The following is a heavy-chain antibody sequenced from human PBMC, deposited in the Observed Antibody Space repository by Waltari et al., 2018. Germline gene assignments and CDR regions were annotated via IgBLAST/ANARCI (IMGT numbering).Heavy chain of an antibody. D-gene: IGHD5-18*01. Sequence: QVQLVESGGGLVKPGGSLRLSCAASGFTFSDYYMNWIRQAPGKGLEWVSYISRSASIIKYADSVKGRFTISRDNAKNSLYLQMNSPRAEDTAVYYCRRGYSYNNRDYWGQGTLVTVSS. V-gene: IGHV3-11*01. CDR1: GFTFSDYY. J-gene: IGHJ4*02. CDR3: RRGYSYNNRDY. CDR2: ISRSASII.